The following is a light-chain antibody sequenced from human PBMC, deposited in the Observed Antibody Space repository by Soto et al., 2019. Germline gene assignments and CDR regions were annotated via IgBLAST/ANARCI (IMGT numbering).Light chain of an antibody. J-gene: IGLJ1*01. CDR3: AAWDDSLNGYV. Sequence: QSLLTQPPSASVTPGQRVTISCSRSSSNIGSNAVNWYQHLPGTAPNLLIYSHNQRPSGVPGRFSGSKSGTSACLVISGLQSEDEADYYCAAWDDSLNGYVFGTGTKGTVL. CDR1: SSNIGSNA. CDR2: SHN. V-gene: IGLV1-44*01.